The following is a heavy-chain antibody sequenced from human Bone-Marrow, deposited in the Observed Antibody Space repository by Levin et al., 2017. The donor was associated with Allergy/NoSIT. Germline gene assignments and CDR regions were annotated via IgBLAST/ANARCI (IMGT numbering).Heavy chain of an antibody. CDR3: SKNIHDFWSRYFDYYGMDV. Sequence: PGGSLRLSCAASGFTFSTYGMHWVRQAPGKGLEWVAVISYDGTYKFYADSVKGRFTISRDNSKNTMYLQMTSLRAEDTALYYCSKNIHDFWSRYFDYYGMDVWGQGTTVTVSS. D-gene: IGHD3-3*01. CDR2: ISYDGTYK. CDR1: GFTFSTYG. V-gene: IGHV3-30*18. J-gene: IGHJ6*02.